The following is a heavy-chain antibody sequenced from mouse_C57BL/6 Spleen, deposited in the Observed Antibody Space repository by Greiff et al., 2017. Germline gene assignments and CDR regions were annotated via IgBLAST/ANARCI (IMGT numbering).Heavy chain of an antibody. J-gene: IGHJ1*03. D-gene: IGHD1-1*01. Sequence: EVMLVESGGGLVQPKGSLKLSCAASGFSFNTYAMNWVRQAPGKGLEWVARIRSKSNNYATYYADSVKDRFTISRDDSESMLYLQMNNLKTEDTAMYYCVRPYYYGSSYEWYFDVWGTGTTVTVSS. CDR1: GFSFNTYA. V-gene: IGHV10-1*01. CDR2: IRSKSNNYAT. CDR3: VRPYYYGSSYEWYFDV.